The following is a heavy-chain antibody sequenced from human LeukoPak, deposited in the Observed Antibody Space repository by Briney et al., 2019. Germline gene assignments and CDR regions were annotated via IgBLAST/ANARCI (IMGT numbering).Heavy chain of an antibody. V-gene: IGHV4-4*02. CDR1: GGSISSSNW. CDR3: ASKVSDSSGYYLF. CDR2: IYHSGST. J-gene: IGHJ4*02. Sequence: SETLSLTCAVSGGSISSSNWWSWVRQPPGKGLEWIGEIYHSGSTHYNPSLKSRVTISVDKSKNQFSLKLNSVTAADTAVYYCASKVSDSSGYYLFWGQGTLVAVSS. D-gene: IGHD3-22*01.